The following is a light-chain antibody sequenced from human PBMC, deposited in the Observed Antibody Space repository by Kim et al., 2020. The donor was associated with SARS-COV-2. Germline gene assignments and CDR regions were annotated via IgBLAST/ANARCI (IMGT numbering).Light chain of an antibody. CDR3: QHSYSTPWT. Sequence: DIQMTQSPSSLSASVGNRVTITCRASQSISSYLNWYQQKPGKAPKLLIYAASSLQSGVPSRFSGSGSGTDFTLTISSLQPEDFPTYYCQHSYSTPWTFDQATKLDIK. CDR1: QSISSY. V-gene: IGKV1-39*01. CDR2: AAS. J-gene: IGKJ1*01.